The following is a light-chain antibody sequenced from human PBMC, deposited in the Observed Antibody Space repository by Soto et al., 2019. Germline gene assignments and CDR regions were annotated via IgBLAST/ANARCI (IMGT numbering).Light chain of an antibody. Sequence: EIVLTQSPGTLSLSPEERATLSCRASQSVSSSYLAWYQQKPGQAPRLLIYGASSRATGIPDRFSGSGSGTDFTLTISRLEPEDFAVYYCQQCDSSLGLTFGGGTKVEIK. J-gene: IGKJ4*01. CDR3: QQCDSSLGLT. V-gene: IGKV3-20*01. CDR1: QSVSSSY. CDR2: GAS.